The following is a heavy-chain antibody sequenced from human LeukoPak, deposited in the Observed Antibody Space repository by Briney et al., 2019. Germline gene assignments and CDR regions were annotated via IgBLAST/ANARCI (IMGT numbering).Heavy chain of an antibody. CDR2: VSSDGSIK. CDR1: GFTFSSYC. D-gene: IGHD6-13*01. Sequence: GGSLRLSCAASGFTFSSYCIHWVRQAPGKGLEWVAVVSSDGSIKYYADSGKGRFTISRDTSKNTVYLQMNSLGTEDTAFYYCARGYSSSWLGYFDYWGQGTLVTVSS. V-gene: IGHV3-30*03. CDR3: ARGYSSSWLGYFDY. J-gene: IGHJ4*02.